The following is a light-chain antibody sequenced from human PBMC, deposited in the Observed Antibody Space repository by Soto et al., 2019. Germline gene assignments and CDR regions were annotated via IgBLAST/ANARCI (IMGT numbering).Light chain of an antibody. V-gene: IGKV3-15*01. CDR3: QQYHNWPPLT. J-gene: IGKJ4*01. CDR2: GAS. Sequence: EVVMTQSPATLSVSPGERATLSCRASQSVSTNLAWYQHKTGQAPRLLIYGASTRATDTPARFSGSGSGTEFTLNISGLQSEDFAIYYCQQYHNWPPLTFGGGTTVEIK. CDR1: QSVSTN.